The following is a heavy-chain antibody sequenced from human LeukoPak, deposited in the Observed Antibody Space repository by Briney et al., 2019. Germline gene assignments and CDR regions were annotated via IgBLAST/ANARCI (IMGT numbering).Heavy chain of an antibody. CDR3: ARSSPRWLTLYYFDY. V-gene: IGHV1-2*02. D-gene: IGHD6-19*01. Sequence: ASVKVSCKASGYTFTGNYIHWVRQAPGQGLEWMGWINPKNGGTIYAPKFQGRVTMTRDTSISTAYMEVRSLRSDDTAVYYCARSSPRWLTLYYFDYWGQGTLVTVSS. CDR2: INPKNGGT. J-gene: IGHJ4*02. CDR1: GYTFTGNY.